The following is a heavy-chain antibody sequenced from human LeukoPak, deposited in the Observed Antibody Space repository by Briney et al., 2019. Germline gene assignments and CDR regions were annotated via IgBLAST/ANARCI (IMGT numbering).Heavy chain of an antibody. CDR2: IYNSGST. CDR3: ARAIRGYSWYYFDY. D-gene: IGHD5-18*01. Sequence: SETLSLTCTVSGGSISSYYWSWIRQPPGKGLEWIGYIYNSGSTNYNPSLKSRVTISVDTSKNQFSLKLSSVTAADTAVYYCARAIRGYSWYYFDYWGQGTLVTVSS. V-gene: IGHV4-59*08. J-gene: IGHJ4*02. CDR1: GGSISSYY.